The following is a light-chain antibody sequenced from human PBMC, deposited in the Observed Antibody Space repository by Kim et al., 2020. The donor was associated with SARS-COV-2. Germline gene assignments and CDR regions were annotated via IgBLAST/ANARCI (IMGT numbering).Light chain of an antibody. CDR1: QSVSSH. J-gene: IGKJ2*01. CDR3: QQYHNWPPET. V-gene: IGKV3-15*01. Sequence: EIVMTQSPATLSVSPGERATVSCRASQSVSSHIAWYQQKPGQAPRLLIHDASTRATGIPAGFSGSGSGTEFTLTISSLQSEDFGVYFCQQYHNWPPETFGQGTKLEI. CDR2: DAS.